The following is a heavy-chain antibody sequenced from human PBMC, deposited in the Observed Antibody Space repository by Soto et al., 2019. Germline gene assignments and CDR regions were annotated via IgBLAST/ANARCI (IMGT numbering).Heavy chain of an antibody. Sequence: SESLSLTCTVSGGSISRYYGSWFRQSPGKRMEWIGYVHHSWGSSYNPSLQSRVAISLDTSKSQFSLKVTSVTATDTAVYYCARQGFGPLHGLVDVWGQGTTVTVSS. V-gene: IGHV4-59*08. CDR3: ARQGFGPLHGLVDV. CDR2: VHHSWGS. D-gene: IGHD3-10*01. J-gene: IGHJ6*02. CDR1: GGSISRYY.